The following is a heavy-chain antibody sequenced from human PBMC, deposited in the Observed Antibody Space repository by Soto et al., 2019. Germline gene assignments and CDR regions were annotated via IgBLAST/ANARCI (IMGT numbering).Heavy chain of an antibody. D-gene: IGHD3-22*01. V-gene: IGHV4-34*01. J-gene: IGHJ4*02. Sequence: SETLSLTCAVYGGSFSGYYWSWIRQPPGKGLEWIGEINHSGSTNYNPSLKSRVTISVDTSKNQFSLKLSSVTAADTAVYYCASIGDSSGYYYGGSDYWGQGTLVTVSS. CDR1: GGSFSGYY. CDR3: ASIGDSSGYYYGGSDY. CDR2: INHSGST.